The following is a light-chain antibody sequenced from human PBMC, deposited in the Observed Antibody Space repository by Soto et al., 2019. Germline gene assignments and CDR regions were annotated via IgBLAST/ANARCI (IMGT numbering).Light chain of an antibody. J-gene: IGKJ1*01. CDR2: AAS. Sequence: DMYMTQAPISLSASAGDRVTITCRASQSITIYLGWYQQKPGQAPKRLIYAASSLQSGVPSRFSGSGSGTEFTLTISSLQPEDFATYYCLQHNSYPRTFGQGTKVDIK. V-gene: IGKV1-17*01. CDR3: LQHNSYPRT. CDR1: QSITIY.